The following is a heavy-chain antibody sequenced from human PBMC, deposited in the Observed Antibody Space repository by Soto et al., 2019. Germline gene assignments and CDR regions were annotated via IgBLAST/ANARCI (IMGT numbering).Heavy chain of an antibody. CDR1: GGYSISVGDS. CDR2: IYHSGST. V-gene: IGHV4-30-2*01. D-gene: IGHD3-10*01. CDR3: AREFGRAFDI. Sequence: TLSVSWGVAGGYSISVGDSRSLIRQPPGKGLEWIGYIYHSGSTYYNPSLKCRVTISVDRSKNQFSLKLSSVTAADTAGYNCAREFGRAFDIWGHGTMVTVSS. J-gene: IGHJ3*02.